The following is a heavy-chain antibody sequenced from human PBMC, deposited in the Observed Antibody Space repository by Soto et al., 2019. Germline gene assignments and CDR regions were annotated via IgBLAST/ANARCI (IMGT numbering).Heavy chain of an antibody. CDR3: VRDQKGSPYYGMDV. V-gene: IGHV4-31*03. CDR1: GGSISSGGYY. J-gene: IGHJ6*01. CDR2: IYYSGST. Sequence: SETLSLTCTVSGGSISSGGYYWSWIRQHPGKGLEWIGYIYYSGSTYYNPSLKSRVTISVDTSKNQFSLKLSSVTAADTAVYYCVRDQKGSPYYGMDVWGQGTTVTVSS.